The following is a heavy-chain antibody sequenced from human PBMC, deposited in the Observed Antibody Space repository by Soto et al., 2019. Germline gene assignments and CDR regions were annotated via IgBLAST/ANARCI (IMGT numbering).Heavy chain of an antibody. V-gene: IGHV3-73*01. Sequence: GGSLRLSCAASGFTFSGSAMHWVRQASGKGLEWVGRIRSKANSYATAYAASVKGRFTISRDDSKNTAYLQMNSLKTEDTAVYYCTRLPPYCSSTSCPQNDAFDIWGQGTMVTVSS. CDR1: GFTFSGSA. CDR3: TRLPPYCSSTSCPQNDAFDI. J-gene: IGHJ3*02. D-gene: IGHD2-2*01. CDR2: IRSKANSYAT.